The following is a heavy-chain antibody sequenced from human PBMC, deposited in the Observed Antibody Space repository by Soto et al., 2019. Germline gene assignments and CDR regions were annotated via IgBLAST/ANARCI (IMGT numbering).Heavy chain of an antibody. CDR2: MNPNSGNT. J-gene: IGHJ6*03. CDR1: GYTFTSYD. D-gene: IGHD5-12*01. CDR3: ARGGGIVATIAFPGDEYYYYMDV. Sequence: ASVKVSCKASGYTFTSYDINWVRQATGQGLEWMGWMNPNSGNTGYAQKFQGRVTMTRNTSISTAYMELSSLRSEDTAVYYCARGGGIVATIAFPGDEYYYYMDVWGKGTTVTVSS. V-gene: IGHV1-8*01.